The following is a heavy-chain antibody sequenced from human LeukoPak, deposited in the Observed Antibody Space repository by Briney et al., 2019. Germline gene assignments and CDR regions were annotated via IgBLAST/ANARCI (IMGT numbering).Heavy chain of an antibody. D-gene: IGHD3-16*01. Sequence: GGSLRLSCAASGFTFTDYWMHWVRQAPGKGLVWVSIINTDTRGTYYADSVKGRFTISGDNAKNTLYPQMNSLRAEDTAVYYCARAGAYHFDNWGQGTLVTVSS. CDR3: ARAGAYHFDN. CDR1: GFTFTDYW. J-gene: IGHJ4*02. V-gene: IGHV3-74*01. CDR2: INTDTRGT.